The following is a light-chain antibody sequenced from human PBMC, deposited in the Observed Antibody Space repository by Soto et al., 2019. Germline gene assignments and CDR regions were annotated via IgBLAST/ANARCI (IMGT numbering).Light chain of an antibody. CDR3: NSYTSSDTYV. CDR1: SSDVGSYNR. CDR2: EVS. V-gene: IGLV2-18*02. J-gene: IGLJ1*01. Sequence: QSALTQPPSVSGSPGQSVTISCTGTSSDVGSYNRVAWYQQPPGTAPKLMIYEVSNRPSGVPDRFSGSKSGNTASLTISGLQAEDEADYYCNSYTSSDTYVFGNGTKVTVL.